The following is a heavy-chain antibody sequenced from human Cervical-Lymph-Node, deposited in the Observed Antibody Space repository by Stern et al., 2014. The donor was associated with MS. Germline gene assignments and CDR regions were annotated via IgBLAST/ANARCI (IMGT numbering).Heavy chain of an antibody. CDR2: ISYDGNNE. Sequence: QGELGGSGGGVVPPGGALRLSCAASGFTFSSYAMHWVRQGPGKGLGGVGVISYDGNNELYADSVKGRFIISRDNSMKTHDLQMNSLRVEDTAVYYCARGKYYDSWRGPLRYDYLDYWGQGTLVTISS. D-gene: IGHD3-3*01. CDR1: GFTFSSYA. CDR3: ARGKYYDSWRGPLRYDYLDY. V-gene: IGHV3-30*04. J-gene: IGHJ4*02.